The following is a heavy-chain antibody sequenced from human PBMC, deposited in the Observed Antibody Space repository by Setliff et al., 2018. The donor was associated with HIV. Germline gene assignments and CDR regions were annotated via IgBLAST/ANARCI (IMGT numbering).Heavy chain of an antibody. J-gene: IGHJ6*03. Sequence: ASVKVSCKASGYTFTGYYMHWVRQAPGQGLEWMGWINPNSGDTNYAQKFQGRVTMTSDTSISTAYMELFRLRSDDTAVYYCARWPTTASQYYYYYMDVWGKGTTVTVSS. CDR3: ARWPTTASQYYYYYMDV. D-gene: IGHD4-17*01. CDR1: GYTFTGYY. CDR2: INPNSGDT. V-gene: IGHV1-2*02.